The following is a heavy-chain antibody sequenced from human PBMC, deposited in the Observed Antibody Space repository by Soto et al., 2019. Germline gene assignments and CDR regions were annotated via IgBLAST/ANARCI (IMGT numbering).Heavy chain of an antibody. D-gene: IGHD6-13*01. V-gene: IGHV3-30-3*01. J-gene: IGHJ4*02. CDR2: ISYDGSNK. CDR1: GFTFSSYT. CDR3: ARDRVYSSSWVDY. Sequence: QVQLVESGGGVVQPGRSLRLSCAASGFTFSSYTMHWVRQAPGKGLEWVAVISYDGSNKYYADSVKGRFTISRDNSKNTLYLQMNSLRAEDTAVYYCARDRVYSSSWVDYWGKGTLVTVSS.